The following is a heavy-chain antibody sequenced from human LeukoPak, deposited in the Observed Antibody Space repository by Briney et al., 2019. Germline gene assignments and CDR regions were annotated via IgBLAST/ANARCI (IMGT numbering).Heavy chain of an antibody. J-gene: IGHJ3*02. D-gene: IGHD3-10*01. CDR2: IYYSGGT. CDR3: ARDQGTEAFDI. Sequence: SETLSLTCTVSGVSISSYYWSWIRQPPGKGLEWMGYIYYSGGTNYNPSLKSRVTISVDTSKNQFSLKLSSVTAADTAIYYCARDQGTEAFDIWGQGTMVTVSS. V-gene: IGHV4-59*01. CDR1: GVSISSYY.